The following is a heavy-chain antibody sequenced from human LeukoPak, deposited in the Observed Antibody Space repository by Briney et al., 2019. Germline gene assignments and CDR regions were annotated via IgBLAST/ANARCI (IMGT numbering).Heavy chain of an antibody. V-gene: IGHV1-24*01. Sequence: ASVKVSCKVSGYTLTELSIHWVRQAPGKGLEWMGGFDPEDGEIIYAQKLQGRGTMTEDTSTDTAYMELSSLRSEDTAVYYCATDLPGGDYYVDDAFDIWGQGTVVTVSS. CDR2: FDPEDGEI. J-gene: IGHJ3*02. D-gene: IGHD2-21*02. CDR3: ATDLPGGDYYVDDAFDI. CDR1: GYTLTELS.